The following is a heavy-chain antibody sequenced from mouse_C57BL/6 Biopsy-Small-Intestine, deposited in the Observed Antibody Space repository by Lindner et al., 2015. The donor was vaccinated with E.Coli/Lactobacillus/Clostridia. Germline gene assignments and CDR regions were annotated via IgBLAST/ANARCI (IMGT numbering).Heavy chain of an antibody. D-gene: IGHD1-1*01. CDR2: IYPGDGDT. J-gene: IGHJ1*03. CDR1: GYAFSSYW. V-gene: IGHV1-80*01. CDR3: ARSGYGSSYGYIDV. Sequence: LQLQESGAELVKPGASVKISCKASGYAFSSYWMNWVKQRPGKGLEWIGQIYPGDGDTKYNGKFKGKATLTADKSSSTAHMQLSSLTSEDSAVYFCARSGYGSSYGYIDVWGTGTTVTVSS.